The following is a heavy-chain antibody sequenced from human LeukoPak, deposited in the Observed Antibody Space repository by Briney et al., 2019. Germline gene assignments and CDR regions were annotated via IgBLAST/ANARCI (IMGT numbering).Heavy chain of an antibody. CDR3: ARGVNVLLWFGELYYFDY. Sequence: ASVKVSCKASGYTFTSYGISWVRQAPGQGLEWMGRINPNSGGTNYAQKFQGRVTMTRDTSISTAYMELSRLRSDDTAVYYCARGVNVLLWFGELYYFDYWGQGTLVTVSS. CDR1: GYTFTSYG. J-gene: IGHJ4*02. D-gene: IGHD3-10*01. CDR2: INPNSGGT. V-gene: IGHV1-2*06.